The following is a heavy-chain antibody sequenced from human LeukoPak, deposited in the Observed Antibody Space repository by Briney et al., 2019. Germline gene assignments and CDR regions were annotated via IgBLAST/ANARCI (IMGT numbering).Heavy chain of an antibody. J-gene: IGHJ4*02. Sequence: SETLSLTCTVSGGSTSSYYWSWIRQPPGKGLEWIGYIYYSGSTNYNPSLKSRVTISVDRSKNQFSLKLSSVTAADTAVYYCAREMSYRYYFDYWGQGTLVTVSS. V-gene: IGHV4-59*12. CDR1: GGSTSSYY. CDR2: IYYSGST. CDR3: AREMSYRYYFDY. D-gene: IGHD4-11*01.